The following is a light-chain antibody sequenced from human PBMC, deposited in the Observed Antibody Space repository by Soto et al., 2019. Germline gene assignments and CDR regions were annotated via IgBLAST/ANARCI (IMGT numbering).Light chain of an antibody. J-gene: IGKJ1*01. CDR2: GAS. CDR3: QQYVSSPVT. V-gene: IGKV3-20*01. Sequence: EIVMTQSPASLSVSPGERATLSYRASQSVSSNLAWYQQKPGQAPRLLIYGASSRASGIPDRFSGSGSGTDFTLTISRLEPEDFAVYYCQQYVSSPVTFGQGTKVDIK. CDR1: QSVSSN.